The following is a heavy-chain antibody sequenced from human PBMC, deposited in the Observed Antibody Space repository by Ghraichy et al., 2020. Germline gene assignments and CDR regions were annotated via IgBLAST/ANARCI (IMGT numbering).Heavy chain of an antibody. V-gene: IGHV3-7*01. CDR3: ARVEYSRSSDESDF. D-gene: IGHD6-6*01. CDR1: GFTFSSYW. Sequence: GESLNISCAASGFTFSSYWMSWVRQAPGKGLEWVANINPEETYKDYVDSVKGRFTISRDNAKNSLSLQMNSLRVEDTAVYYCARVEYSRSSDESDFWGQGTLVTVSS. CDR2: INPEETYK. J-gene: IGHJ4*02.